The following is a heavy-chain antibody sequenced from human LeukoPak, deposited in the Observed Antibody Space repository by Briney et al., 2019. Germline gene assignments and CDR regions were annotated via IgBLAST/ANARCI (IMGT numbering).Heavy chain of an antibody. CDR1: GGSISSYY. D-gene: IGHD6-13*01. V-gene: IGHV4-59*01. CDR3: ARDRVGQQLVGRNYYYYYMDV. J-gene: IGHJ6*03. CDR2: IYYSGRT. Sequence: SETLSLTCSVSGGSISSYYWSWIRQPPGRGLEWIGYIYYSGRTSYNPSLKSRVTISVDTSKNQFSLKLSSVTAADTAVYYCARDRVGQQLVGRNYYYYYMDVWGKGTTVTISS.